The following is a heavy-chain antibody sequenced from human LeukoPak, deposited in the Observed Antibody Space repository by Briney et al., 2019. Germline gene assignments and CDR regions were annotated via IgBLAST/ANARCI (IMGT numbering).Heavy chain of an antibody. D-gene: IGHD3-22*01. V-gene: IGHV1-2*02. CDR1: GYTFNGYY. CDR3: ARVAPYTYDYDTSGFYHDAFDI. J-gene: IGHJ3*02. Sequence: GASVKVSCKASGYTFNGYYMHWVRQAPGQGLEWMGWINPNSGGTNYAQKFQGRVTMTRDTSISTAYMELSRLRSNDSAVYFCARVAPYTYDYDTSGFYHDAFDIWGQGTTVTVSS. CDR2: INPNSGGT.